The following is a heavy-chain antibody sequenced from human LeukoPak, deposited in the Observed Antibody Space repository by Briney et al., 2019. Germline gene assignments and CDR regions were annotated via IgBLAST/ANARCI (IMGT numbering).Heavy chain of an antibody. V-gene: IGHV4-31*03. Sequence: PSETLSLTCTVSGGSISSGGYYWSWIRQHPGKGLEWIGYIFYSGTTYYNPSLKSRVTISVDTSKNQFSLILSSVTAADTAVYYCARALWDTSGYYYAFDIWGQGTMVTVSS. CDR2: IFYSGTT. CDR1: GGSISSGGYY. CDR3: ARALWDTSGYYYAFDI. J-gene: IGHJ3*02. D-gene: IGHD3-22*01.